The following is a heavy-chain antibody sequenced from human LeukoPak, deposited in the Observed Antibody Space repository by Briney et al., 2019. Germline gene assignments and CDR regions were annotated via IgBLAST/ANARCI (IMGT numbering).Heavy chain of an antibody. D-gene: IGHD4-17*01. Sequence: GGSLRLSCAGSGFRFNAYGIHWVRQAPGKGLEWVAVISFEGSNEYYADSIKGRFTISRDNSKNTVYLQMNSLRAEDTAVYYCAKSVWDDYGDGDYFDYWGQGTLVTVSS. V-gene: IGHV3-30*18. J-gene: IGHJ4*02. CDR2: ISFEGSNE. CDR3: AKSVWDDYGDGDYFDY. CDR1: GFRFNAYG.